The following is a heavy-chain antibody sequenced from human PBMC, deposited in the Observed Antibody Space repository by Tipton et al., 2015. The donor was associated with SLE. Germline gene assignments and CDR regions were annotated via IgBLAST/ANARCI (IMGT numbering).Heavy chain of an antibody. J-gene: IGHJ4*02. D-gene: IGHD6-6*01. CDR3: ALGGSSIDY. Sequence: VKPSETLSLTCTVSGTSIDSHYWAWIRQSPGKGLEWIEYIYYSGSTNYNPSLKSRVTISIDTSKNQFSLNLTSVTAADTAVYYCALGGSSIDYWGQGTLVTVSS. V-gene: IGHV4-59*11. CDR2: IYYSGST. CDR1: GTSIDSHY.